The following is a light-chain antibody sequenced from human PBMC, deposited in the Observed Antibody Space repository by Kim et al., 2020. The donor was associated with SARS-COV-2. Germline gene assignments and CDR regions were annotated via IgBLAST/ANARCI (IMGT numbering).Light chain of an antibody. CDR2: GAS. CDR3: QHCKRCPLA. Sequence: EIVMTQSPATVSVFPGERATLSCRASQNISSSLVWYQQKPGQAPRLLIYGASTRAIGIPARFSGSGSGSEFTLTISSLQSEDFAVYSCQHCKRCPLAFGQGTKVDIK. J-gene: IGKJ1*01. CDR1: QNISSS. V-gene: IGKV3-15*01.